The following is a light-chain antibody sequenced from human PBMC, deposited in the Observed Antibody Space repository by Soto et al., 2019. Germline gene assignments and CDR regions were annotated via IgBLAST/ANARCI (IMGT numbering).Light chain of an antibody. J-gene: IGKJ4*01. CDR3: QQSYSTPRVFLT. CDR2: AAS. Sequence: DIQMTQSPSSLSASVGDRVTITCRASQSISSYLNWYQQKPGKAPKLLIYAASSLQSGVPSRFSGSGSGTDFTLTISSLQPEDFATYYCQQSYSTPRVFLTFGGGTKVEIK. CDR1: QSISSY. V-gene: IGKV1-39*01.